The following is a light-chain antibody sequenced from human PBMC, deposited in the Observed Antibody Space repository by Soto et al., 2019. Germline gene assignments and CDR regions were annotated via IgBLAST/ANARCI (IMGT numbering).Light chain of an antibody. V-gene: IGKV3-15*01. Sequence: EIVMTQSPATLSESPGERATLSCRASQSVSSNLAWYQQKPGQAPRLLIYGASTRATGIPARFSGSGSGTEFTLTISSLQSEDFAVYYCQQYNSWPRTFGQGTKVYIK. CDR1: QSVSSN. CDR3: QQYNSWPRT. J-gene: IGKJ1*01. CDR2: GAS.